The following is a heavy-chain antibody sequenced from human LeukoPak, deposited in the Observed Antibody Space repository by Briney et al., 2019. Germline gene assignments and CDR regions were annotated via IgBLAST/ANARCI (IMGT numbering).Heavy chain of an antibody. CDR1: GGSISSYY. V-gene: IGHV4-59*01. CDR2: IYYSGST. CDR3: ARAGRSLWPPEYYFDY. D-gene: IGHD5-18*01. Sequence: SETLSLTCTVSGGSISSYYWSWIRQPPGKGLGWIGYIYYSGSTNYNPSLKSRVTISVDTSKNQFSLKLSSVTAADTAVYYCARAGRSLWPPEYYFDYWGQGTLVTVSS. J-gene: IGHJ4*02.